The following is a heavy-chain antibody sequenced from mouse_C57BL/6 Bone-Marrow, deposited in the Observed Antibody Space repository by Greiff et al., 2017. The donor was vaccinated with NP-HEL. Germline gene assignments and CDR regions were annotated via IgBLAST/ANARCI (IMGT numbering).Heavy chain of an antibody. J-gene: IGHJ4*01. Sequence: VQLQQSGAELVRPGASVKLSCTASGFNIKDDYMHWVKQRPEQGLEWIGWIDPENGDTEYASKFQGKATLTADTSSNTAYLQLSSLTSSDTAVYYCTTVYYDYDDYYAMDYWGQGTSVTVSS. V-gene: IGHV14-4*01. D-gene: IGHD2-4*01. CDR1: GFNIKDDY. CDR2: IDPENGDT. CDR3: TTVYYDYDDYYAMDY.